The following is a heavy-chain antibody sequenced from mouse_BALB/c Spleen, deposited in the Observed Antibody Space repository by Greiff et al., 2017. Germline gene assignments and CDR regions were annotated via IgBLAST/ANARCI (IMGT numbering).Heavy chain of an antibody. Sequence: VQLKESGPELVKPGASVKISCKASGYSFTGYFMNWVMQSHGKSLEWIGRINPYNGDTFYNQKFKGKATLTVDKSSSTAHMELRSLASEDSAVYYCARADYDTWFAYWGQGTLVTVSA. J-gene: IGHJ3*01. CDR1: GYSFTGYF. CDR2: INPYNGDT. V-gene: IGHV1-20*02. CDR3: ARADYDTWFAY. D-gene: IGHD2-4*01.